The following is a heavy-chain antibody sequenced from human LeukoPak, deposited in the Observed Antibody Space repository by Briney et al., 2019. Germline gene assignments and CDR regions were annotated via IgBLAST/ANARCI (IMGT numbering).Heavy chain of an antibody. CDR2: INHSGST. Sequence: SETLSLTCAVYGGSFSGYYWSWIRQPPGKGLEWIGEINHSGSTNYNPSLKSRVTISVDTSKNQFSLKLSSVTAADTAVYYCARSRRGSIGWYGHWGQGTLVTVSS. D-gene: IGHD6-19*01. CDR1: GGSFSGYY. V-gene: IGHV4-34*01. CDR3: ARSRRGSIGWYGH. J-gene: IGHJ4*02.